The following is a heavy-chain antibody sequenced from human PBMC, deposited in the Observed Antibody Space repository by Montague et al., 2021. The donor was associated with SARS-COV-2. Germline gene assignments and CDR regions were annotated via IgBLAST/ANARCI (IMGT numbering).Heavy chain of an antibody. Sequence: SETLSLTCTVSGGSISSSSYYWGWIRQPPGKGLEWIGYIYYSGSTYYNPSLKSRVTISVDTSKNQFSLKLSSVTAADTAVYYCAGEIVVVTQTYHYGMDVWGQGTTVTVPS. CDR1: GGSISSSSYY. J-gene: IGHJ6*02. V-gene: IGHV4-39*07. D-gene: IGHD3-22*01. CDR2: IYYSGST. CDR3: AGEIVVVTQTYHYGMDV.